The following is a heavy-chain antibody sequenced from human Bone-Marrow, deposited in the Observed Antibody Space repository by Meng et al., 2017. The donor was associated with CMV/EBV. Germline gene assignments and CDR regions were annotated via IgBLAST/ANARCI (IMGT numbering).Heavy chain of an antibody. D-gene: IGHD2-2*01. Sequence: SETLSLTCTVSGGSIGSSSYYWGWIRQPPGKGLEWIGSIYYSGSTYYNPSLKSRVTISVDTSKNQFSLKLSSVTAADTAVYYCASNFEDIVVVPAILDYWGQGTLVTVSS. CDR2: IYYSGST. J-gene: IGHJ4*02. CDR1: GGSIGSSSYY. V-gene: IGHV4-39*07. CDR3: ASNFEDIVVVPAILDY.